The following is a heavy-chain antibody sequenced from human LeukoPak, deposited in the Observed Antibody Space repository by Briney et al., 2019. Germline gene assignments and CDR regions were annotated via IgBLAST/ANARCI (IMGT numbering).Heavy chain of an antibody. CDR2: ISYDGSNK. V-gene: IGHV3-30*18. Sequence: GGSLRLSCAASGFTFSSYGMHWVRQAPGKGLEWVAVISYDGSNKYYADPVKGRFTISRDNSKNTLYLQMNSLRAEDTAVYYCAKDLYVGPWGQGTLVTVSS. D-gene: IGHD3-16*01. CDR1: GFTFSSYG. J-gene: IGHJ5*02. CDR3: AKDLYVGP.